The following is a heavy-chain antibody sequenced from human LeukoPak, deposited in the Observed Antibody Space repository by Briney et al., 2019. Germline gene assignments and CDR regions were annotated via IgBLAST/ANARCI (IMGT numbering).Heavy chain of an antibody. D-gene: IGHD3-10*02. CDR2: ISSSSSTI. V-gene: IGHV3-48*04. J-gene: IGHJ6*03. CDR3: ASCSKRYYMDV. CDR1: GFTFSSYS. Sequence: GGSLRLSCAASGFTFSSYSMNWVPQAPGKGLEWVSYISSSSSTIYYADSVKARFTISRDNAKNSLYLQMNSLRAEDTAVYYCASCSKRYYMDVWGKGTTVTVSS.